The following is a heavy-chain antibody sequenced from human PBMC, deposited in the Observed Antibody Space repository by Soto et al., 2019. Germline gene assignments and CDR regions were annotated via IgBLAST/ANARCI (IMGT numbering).Heavy chain of an antibody. CDR1: GGSISSGGYY. CDR2: IYYSGST. J-gene: IGHJ4*02. D-gene: IGHD6-13*01. CDR3: ARGGSSSPYFDS. Sequence: QVQLQESGPGLVKPSQTLSLTCTVSGGSISSGGYYWSWIRQHPGKGLEWIGYIYYSGSTYYNPCLKSPVTISVDTSKNQFSLKLSSVTAADTAVYYCARGGSSSPYFDSWGQGTLVTVSS. V-gene: IGHV4-31*01.